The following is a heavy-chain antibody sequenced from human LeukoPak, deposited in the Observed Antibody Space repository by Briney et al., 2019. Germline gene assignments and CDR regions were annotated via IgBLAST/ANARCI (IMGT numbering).Heavy chain of an antibody. CDR1: RFTFSTYW. CDR3: AGGDDSGLDS. Sequence: GGTLRLSCAASRFTFSTYWMSWLRQAPGNGLKWVANIKQDGSEKYYVDSVKGRFTISRDNAKNSLFLQMNSLRAEDTAVYYCAGGDDSGLDSWGQGTLVTVSS. CDR2: IKQDGSEK. J-gene: IGHJ4*02. V-gene: IGHV3-7*01. D-gene: IGHD6-19*01.